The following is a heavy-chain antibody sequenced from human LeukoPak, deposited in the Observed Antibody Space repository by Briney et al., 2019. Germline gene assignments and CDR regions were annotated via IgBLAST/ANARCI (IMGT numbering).Heavy chain of an antibody. CDR2: IHHSGST. CDR3: ARHFDPRSEVGATFFLSGYYFDY. V-gene: IGHV4-39*01. D-gene: IGHD1-26*01. Sequence: SETLSLTCTVSGGSISSSSYYWGWIRQPPGKGLEWIGSIHHSGSTYYNPSLKSRITISVDTSKNQFSLKLSSVTAADTAVYFCARHFDPRSEVGATFFLSGYYFDYWGQGTLVTVSS. J-gene: IGHJ4*02. CDR1: GGSISSSSYY.